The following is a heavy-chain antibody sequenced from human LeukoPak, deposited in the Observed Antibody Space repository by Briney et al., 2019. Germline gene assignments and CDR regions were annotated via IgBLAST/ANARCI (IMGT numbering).Heavy chain of an antibody. V-gene: IGHV3-23*01. CDR2: VSDSGART. CDR1: GFTFSSYG. Sequence: GGSLRLSCAASGFTFSSYGMSWVRQAPGKGLEWVSGVSDSGARTQYADSVKGRFTISRDNAKNTLYLQMNSLRVEDTAVYHCAKFYDMDVWGQGTTVTVSS. CDR3: AKFYDMDV. J-gene: IGHJ6*02.